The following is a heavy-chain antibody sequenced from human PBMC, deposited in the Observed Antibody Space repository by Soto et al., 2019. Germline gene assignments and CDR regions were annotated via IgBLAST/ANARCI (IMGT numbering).Heavy chain of an antibody. D-gene: IGHD2-15*01. Sequence: ASVKVSCKASGYTFTSYAMHWVRQAPGQRLEWMGWINAGNGNTKYSQKFQGRVTITRDTSASTAYMELSSLRSEDTAVYYCARGGGRRYCSGGSCMEAAFDIWGQGTMVTVSS. CDR1: GYTFTSYA. J-gene: IGHJ3*02. CDR3: ARGGGRRYCSGGSCMEAAFDI. V-gene: IGHV1-3*01. CDR2: INAGNGNT.